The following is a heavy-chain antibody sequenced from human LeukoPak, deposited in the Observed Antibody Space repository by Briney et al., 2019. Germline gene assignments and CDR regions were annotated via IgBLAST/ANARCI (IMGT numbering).Heavy chain of an antibody. J-gene: IGHJ5*02. D-gene: IGHD2-2*01. CDR3: ARETVPAAKGPNWFDP. Sequence: SVKVSCKASGDTFSSYAISWVRQAPGQGLEWMGRIIPIFGIANYAQKFQGRVTITADKSTSTAYMELSSLRSEDTAVYYCARETVPAAKGPNWFDPWGQGTLVTVSS. V-gene: IGHV1-69*04. CDR2: IIPIFGIA. CDR1: GDTFSSYA.